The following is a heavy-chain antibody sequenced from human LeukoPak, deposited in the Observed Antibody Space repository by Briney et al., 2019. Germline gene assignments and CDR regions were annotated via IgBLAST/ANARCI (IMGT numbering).Heavy chain of an antibody. CDR3: AKEAVAARGSSSDY. D-gene: IGHD2-15*01. CDR2: ISYDGSNK. CDR1: GFTFSSYA. Sequence: PGGSLRLSCAASGFTFSSYAMHWVRQAPGKGLEWVAVISYDGSNKYYADSVKGRFTISRDNSKNTLYLQMNSLRAEDTAVYYCAKEAVAARGSSSDYWGQGTLVTVSS. J-gene: IGHJ4*02. V-gene: IGHV3-30-3*01.